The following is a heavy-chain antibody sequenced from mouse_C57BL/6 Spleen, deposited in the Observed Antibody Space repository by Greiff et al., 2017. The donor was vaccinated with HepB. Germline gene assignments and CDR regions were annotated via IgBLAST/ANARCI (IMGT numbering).Heavy chain of an antibody. J-gene: IGHJ3*01. CDR1: GFNIKDYY. Sequence: EVQLQQSGAELVRPGASVKLSCTASGFNIKDYYMHWVKQRPEQGLEWIGRIDPEDGDTEYAPKFQGKATMTADTSSNTAYLQLSSLTSEDTAVYYCTCCGSSYWFAYWGQGTLVTVSA. D-gene: IGHD1-1*01. CDR3: TCCGSSYWFAY. CDR2: IDPEDGDT. V-gene: IGHV14-1*01.